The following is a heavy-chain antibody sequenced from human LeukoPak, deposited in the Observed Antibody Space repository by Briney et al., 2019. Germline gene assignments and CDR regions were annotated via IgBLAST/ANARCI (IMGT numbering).Heavy chain of an antibody. V-gene: IGHV3-23*01. CDR1: GSPFRSYA. CDR3: AKDTLSWYLDY. Sequence: GGPLRLSCAASGSPFRSYAMIWLDQPPPKELDGVAAISGSGGSTYYADSVKGRFTIYRDNSKNTLYLQMNSLRAEDTAVYYCAKDTLSWYLDYWGQGTLVTVSS. CDR2: ISGSGGST. J-gene: IGHJ4*02. D-gene: IGHD6-13*01.